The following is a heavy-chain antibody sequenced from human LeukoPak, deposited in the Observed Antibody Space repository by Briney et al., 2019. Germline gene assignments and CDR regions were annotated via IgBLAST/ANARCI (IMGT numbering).Heavy chain of an antibody. D-gene: IGHD3-22*01. CDR1: GYTFTSYG. Sequence: ASVKVSCKASGYTFTSYGISWVRQAHGQGLEWMGWISSYSGNTNYAQKLQGRVTMTTDTSTSTAYMELRSLRSDDTAVYYCARVEYYDSSAYYYYYYYMDVWGKGTTVTVSS. J-gene: IGHJ6*03. CDR3: ARVEYYDSSAYYYYYYYMDV. V-gene: IGHV1-18*01. CDR2: ISSYSGNT.